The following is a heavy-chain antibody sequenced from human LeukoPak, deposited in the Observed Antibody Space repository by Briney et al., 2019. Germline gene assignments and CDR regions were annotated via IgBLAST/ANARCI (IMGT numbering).Heavy chain of an antibody. Sequence: SETLSLTCAVYGGSFSGYYWSWIRQPPGKGLEWIGEINHSGSTNYNPSLKSRVTISVDTSKNQFSLKLSSVTAADTAVYYCARDQHRYYDSSGYPYWGQGTLVTVSS. CDR2: INHSGST. V-gene: IGHV4-34*01. CDR3: ARDQHRYYDSSGYPY. CDR1: GGSFSGYY. J-gene: IGHJ4*02. D-gene: IGHD3-22*01.